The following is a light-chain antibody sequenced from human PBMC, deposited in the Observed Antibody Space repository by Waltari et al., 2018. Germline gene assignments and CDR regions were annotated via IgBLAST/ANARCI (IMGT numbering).Light chain of an antibody. CDR1: GSHIGAGYD. CDR3: QSYDTSLSVV. Sequence: QSVLTQPPSVSGAPGQRVTISCTGSGSHIGAGYDVHWYQQLPRAAPKLLIYGSSTRPLGVPDRFFGSTSDTSASLAITGLQAEDEADYYCQSYDTSLSVVFGGGTKLTVL. CDR2: GSS. J-gene: IGLJ3*02. V-gene: IGLV1-40*01.